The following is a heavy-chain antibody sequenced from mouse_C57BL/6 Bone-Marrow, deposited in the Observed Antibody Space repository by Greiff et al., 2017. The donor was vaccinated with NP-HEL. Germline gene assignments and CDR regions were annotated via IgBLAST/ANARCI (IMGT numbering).Heavy chain of an antibody. CDR1: GFSLTSYG. J-gene: IGHJ4*01. D-gene: IGHD2-12*01. CDR3: AKNSAYDEDYYAMDY. Sequence: VQLQQSGPGLVQPSQSLSITCTVSGFSLTSYGVHWVRQSPGKGLEWLGVIWRGGSTDYNAAFMSRLSITKDNSKSQVFFKMNSLQADDTAIYYCAKNSAYDEDYYAMDYWGQGTSVTVSS. CDR2: IWRGGST. V-gene: IGHV2-5*01.